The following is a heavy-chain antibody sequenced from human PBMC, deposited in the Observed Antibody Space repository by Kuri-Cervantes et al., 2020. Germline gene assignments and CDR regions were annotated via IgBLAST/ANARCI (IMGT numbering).Heavy chain of an antibody. CDR2: IIPIFGTA. CDR1: GYTFSSNG. J-gene: IGHJ4*02. D-gene: IGHD2-15*01. V-gene: IGHV1-69*13. CDR3: ARDLCSGGSCYFSYFDY. Sequence: SVKVSCKATGYTFSSNGISWVRQAPGQGLEWMGGIIPIFGTANYAQKFQGRVTITADESTSTAYMELSSLRSEDTAVYYCARDLCSGGSCYFSYFDYWGQGTLVTVSS.